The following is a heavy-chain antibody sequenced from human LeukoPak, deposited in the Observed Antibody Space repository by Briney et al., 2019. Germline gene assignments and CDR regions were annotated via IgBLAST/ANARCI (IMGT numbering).Heavy chain of an antibody. CDR1: GDGVSSNSAA. CDR3: ARDSYYYDSSGLPLDY. V-gene: IGHV6-1*01. D-gene: IGHD3-22*01. J-gene: IGHJ4*02. CDR2: TYYRSKWYN. Sequence: QTLSLTCAISGDGVSSNSAAWNWIRQSPSRGLEWLGRTYYRSKWYNDYAVSVKSRITINPDTSKNQFSLQLNSVTPEDTAVYYCARDSYYYDSSGLPLDYWGQGTLVTVSS.